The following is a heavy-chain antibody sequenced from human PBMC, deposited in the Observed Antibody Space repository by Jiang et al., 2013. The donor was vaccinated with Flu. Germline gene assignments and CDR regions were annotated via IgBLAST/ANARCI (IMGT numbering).Heavy chain of an antibody. D-gene: IGHD1-26*01. CDR1: GGSISSDY. Sequence: LLKPSETLSLTCTVSGGSISSDYWSWIRQPPGKGLEWIGYMVFSVTTRYNPSLKTRVTFSFDTSKNQFSLKLSSVTAADTAVYYCARLGPTGNFDY. V-gene: IGHV4-59*08. CDR3: ARLGPTGNFDY. J-gene: IGHJ4*01. CDR2: MVFSVTT.